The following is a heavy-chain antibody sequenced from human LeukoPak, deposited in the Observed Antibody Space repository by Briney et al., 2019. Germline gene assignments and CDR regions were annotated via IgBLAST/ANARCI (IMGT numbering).Heavy chain of an antibody. CDR3: AREGHYDILTGYSPVEYYYYYMYV. D-gene: IGHD3-9*01. CDR2: MSYDGNDN. J-gene: IGHJ6*03. V-gene: IGHV3-30*04. Sequence: HSGGSLRLSCAASGFTFSTYTIHWVRQAPGKGLEWVAVMSYDGNDNHYAASVKGRFTISRDNSKNTVYLQMNSLRAEDTAVYYCAREGHYDILTGYSPVEYYYYYMYVWGKGTTVTVSS. CDR1: GFTFSTYT.